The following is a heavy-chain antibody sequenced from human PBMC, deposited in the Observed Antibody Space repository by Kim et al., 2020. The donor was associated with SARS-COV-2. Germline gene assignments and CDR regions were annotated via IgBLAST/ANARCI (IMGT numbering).Heavy chain of an antibody. J-gene: IGHJ4*02. Sequence: FTISRDNAKNSLYLQMNSLRDEDTAVYYCARGYKLPYYDILTGYRKEFDYWGQGTLVTVSS. D-gene: IGHD3-9*01. CDR3: ARGYKLPYYDILTGYRKEFDY. V-gene: IGHV3-48*02.